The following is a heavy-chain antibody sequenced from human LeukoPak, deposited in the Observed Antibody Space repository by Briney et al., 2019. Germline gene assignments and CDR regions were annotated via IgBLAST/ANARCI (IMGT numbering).Heavy chain of an antibody. V-gene: IGHV3-23*01. CDR1: GFTFSRYA. CDR2: ISGSGGST. D-gene: IGHD3-10*01. CDR3: AKGTLLWFGELLY. Sequence: PGGSLRLSCAASGFTFSRYAMSWVRQAPGKGLEWVSAISGSGGSTYYADSVKGRFTISRDNSKNTLYLQMNSLRAEDTAVYYCAKGTLLWFGELLYWGQGTLVTVSS. J-gene: IGHJ4*02.